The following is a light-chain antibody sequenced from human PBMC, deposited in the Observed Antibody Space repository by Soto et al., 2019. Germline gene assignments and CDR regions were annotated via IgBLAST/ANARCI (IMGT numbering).Light chain of an antibody. Sequence: QSALTQPPSASGSPGQSVTISCTGSSSDVGGYNYVSWYQQHPGKAPKLMIYEVSKRPSGVPDRFSGSKSGNTASLTVSGLQAEVEADYYCSSYAGSNNYVFGTGTKVTVL. CDR1: SSDVGGYNY. V-gene: IGLV2-8*01. CDR3: SSYAGSNNYV. CDR2: EVS. J-gene: IGLJ1*01.